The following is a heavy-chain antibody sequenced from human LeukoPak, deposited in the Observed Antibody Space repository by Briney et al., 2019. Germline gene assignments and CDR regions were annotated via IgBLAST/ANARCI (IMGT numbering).Heavy chain of an antibody. D-gene: IGHD6-19*01. V-gene: IGHV4-59*08. CDR3: ASQLSTSAWLGNYYFDD. J-gene: IGHJ4*02. CDR1: GGSISGYY. Sequence: SETLSLTCTVSGGSISGYYWSWSRQPPGKGLEWIGYVYDNGNTNYNPSLKSRVTILVDRSKNQFSLKLTSLTAADTAVYYCASQLSTSAWLGNYYFDDWGQGTLVTFSS. CDR2: VYDNGNT.